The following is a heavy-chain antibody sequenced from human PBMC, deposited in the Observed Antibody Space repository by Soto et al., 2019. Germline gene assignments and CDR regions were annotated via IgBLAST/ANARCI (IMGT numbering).Heavy chain of an antibody. Sequence: QVQLVQSGAEEKKPGSSVKVSCKASGGTFSSYAISWVRQAPGQGLEWMGGIIPIFGTANYAQKFEGRVKISTDESTSTAYMELSSLRSEDTAVDDCAREVNWNHPGWFDPWGQGPLVTVSS. CDR3: AREVNWNHPGWFDP. D-gene: IGHD1-1*01. V-gene: IGHV1-69*01. CDR1: GGTFSSYA. J-gene: IGHJ5*02. CDR2: IIPIFGTA.